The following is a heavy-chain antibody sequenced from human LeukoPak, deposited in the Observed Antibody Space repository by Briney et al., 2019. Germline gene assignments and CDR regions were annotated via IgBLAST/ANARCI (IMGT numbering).Heavy chain of an antibody. Sequence: HGESLKISCKGSGYSFTSYWIGWVRQMPGKGLEWMGIIYPGDSDTRYSPSFQGQVTISADKSISTAYPQWSSLKASDTAMYYCARLVVVAATCWFDPWGQGTLVTVSS. CDR2: IYPGDSDT. J-gene: IGHJ5*02. CDR1: GYSFTSYW. V-gene: IGHV5-51*01. D-gene: IGHD2-15*01. CDR3: ARLVVVAATCWFDP.